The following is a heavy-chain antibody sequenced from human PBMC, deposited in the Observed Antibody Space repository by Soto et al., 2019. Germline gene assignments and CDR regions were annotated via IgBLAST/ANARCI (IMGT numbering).Heavy chain of an antibody. CDR3: ARLEANWGLPHYYYGMDV. Sequence: PSETLSLTCTVSGGSISSSSYYWGWIRQPPGKGLEWIGSIYYSGSTYYNLSLKSRVTISVDTSKNQFSLKLSSVTAADTAVYYCARLEANWGLPHYYYGMDVWGQGTTVTVSS. CDR2: IYYSGST. J-gene: IGHJ6*02. V-gene: IGHV4-39*01. CDR1: GGSISSSSYY. D-gene: IGHD7-27*01.